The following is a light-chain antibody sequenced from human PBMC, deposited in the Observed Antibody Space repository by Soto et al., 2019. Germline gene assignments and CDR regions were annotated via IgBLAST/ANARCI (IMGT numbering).Light chain of an antibody. Sequence: DIQMTQSPSTLSASVGDRVTITCRASQSISPWLAWYQQKPGKAPKVLIYKTSTLQSGVPSRFSGSGSGTEFTLTISSLQPDDFATYYCQHYKTYSRTFGQGTKVDI. CDR3: QHYKTYSRT. J-gene: IGKJ1*01. CDR2: KTS. CDR1: QSISPW. V-gene: IGKV1-5*03.